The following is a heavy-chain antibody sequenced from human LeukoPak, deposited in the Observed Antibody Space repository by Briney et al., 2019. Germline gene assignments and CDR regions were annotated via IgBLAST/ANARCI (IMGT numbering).Heavy chain of an antibody. D-gene: IGHD3-3*01. CDR1: GFTFSNAW. Sequence: SGGSLRLSCAASGFTFSNAWMSWVRQAPGKGLEWVGRIKSKTDGGTTDYAAPVKGRFTISRDDSKNTLYLQMNSLKTEDTAVYYCTTDGYYDFWSGYSSFDYWGQGTLVTVSS. CDR3: TTDGYYDFWSGYSSFDY. V-gene: IGHV3-15*01. J-gene: IGHJ4*02. CDR2: IKSKTDGGTT.